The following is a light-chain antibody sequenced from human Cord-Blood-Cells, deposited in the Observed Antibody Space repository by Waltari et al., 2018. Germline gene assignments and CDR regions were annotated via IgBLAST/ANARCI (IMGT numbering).Light chain of an antibody. CDR1: SLRSYY. CDR2: DKN. Sequence: SSELTQDPAVSVALGQTVRITCQGDSLRSYYASWYQQKPGQAPVLVIYDKNNRPSVIPDRFSGSSSGNTASLTITGAQAEDEAYYYCNSRDSSGNHVVFGGGTKLTVL. CDR3: NSRDSSGNHVV. V-gene: IGLV3-19*01. J-gene: IGLJ2*01.